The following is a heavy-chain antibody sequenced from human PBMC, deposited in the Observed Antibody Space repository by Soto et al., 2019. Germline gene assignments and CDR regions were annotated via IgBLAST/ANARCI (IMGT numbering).Heavy chain of an antibody. CDR2: IFPGDSNT. Sequence: KISFKGSGYSFANYWIGWVRQMPGKGLEWMGIIFPGDSNTRYSPSFQGQVTISADKSINTAYLQWISLKASDTAMYYCARVLPAPIQRDNWFDPWGRGTLVTVSS. D-gene: IGHD2-2*02. J-gene: IGHJ5*02. CDR3: ARVLPAPIQRDNWFDP. CDR1: GYSFANYW. V-gene: IGHV5-51*01.